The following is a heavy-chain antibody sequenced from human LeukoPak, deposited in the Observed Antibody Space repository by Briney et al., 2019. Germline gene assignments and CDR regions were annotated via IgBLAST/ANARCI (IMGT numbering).Heavy chain of an antibody. Sequence: GGSLRLSCAASGSTFSSYAMSWVRQAPGKGLEWVSAISGSGGSTYYADSVKGRFTISRDNSKNTLYLQMNSLRAEDTAVYYCAKARHDSSSWSFDYWGQGTLVTVSS. D-gene: IGHD6-13*01. CDR3: AKARHDSSSWSFDY. CDR2: ISGSGGST. V-gene: IGHV3-23*01. J-gene: IGHJ4*02. CDR1: GSTFSSYA.